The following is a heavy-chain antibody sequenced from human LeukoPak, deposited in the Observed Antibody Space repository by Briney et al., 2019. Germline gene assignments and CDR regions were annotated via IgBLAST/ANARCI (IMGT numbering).Heavy chain of an antibody. Sequence: PGGSLRLSCAASGFTFSSYGMSWVRQAPGKGLEWVAVISYDGSNKYYADSVKGRFTISRDNSKNTLYLQMNSLRAEDTAVYYCAKATRGALDYWGQGTLVTVSS. J-gene: IGHJ4*02. CDR2: ISYDGSNK. CDR3: AKATRGALDY. D-gene: IGHD1-26*01. CDR1: GFTFSSYG. V-gene: IGHV3-30*18.